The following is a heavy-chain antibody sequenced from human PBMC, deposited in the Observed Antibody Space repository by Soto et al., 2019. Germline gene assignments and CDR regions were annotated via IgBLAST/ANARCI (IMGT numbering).Heavy chain of an antibody. CDR3: ARDSTLHAFRSRTVSCFEH. V-gene: IGHV4-4*07. CDR2: AHNSGNN. Sequence: SETLSLTCTVYGGSISTFYWSWIRLPAGKGLEWIGHAHNSGNNNYNPSLKSRVIMSVDSSKNQFSLTLTSVTAADTAVYYCARDSTLHAFRSRTVSCFEHLGQGTLVNLSA. J-gene: IGHJ5*02. CDR1: GGSISTFY. D-gene: IGHD4-17*01.